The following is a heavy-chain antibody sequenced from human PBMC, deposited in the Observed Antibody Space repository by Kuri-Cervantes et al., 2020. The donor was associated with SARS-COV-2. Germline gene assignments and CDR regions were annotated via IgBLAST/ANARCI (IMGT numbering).Heavy chain of an antibody. Sequence: GGSLRLSCVAYAFTFSSYGMHWVRQAPGKGLEWVAVISYDGTNKYFADSVKGRFTISRDNSKSTLYLKMNSLRAEDTAVYYCAKEEGYGFWSGYYNSGEFDYWGQGTLVTVSS. CDR3: AKEEGYGFWSGYYNSGEFDY. CDR2: ISYDGTNK. V-gene: IGHV3-30*18. CDR1: AFTFSSYG. J-gene: IGHJ4*02. D-gene: IGHD3-3*01.